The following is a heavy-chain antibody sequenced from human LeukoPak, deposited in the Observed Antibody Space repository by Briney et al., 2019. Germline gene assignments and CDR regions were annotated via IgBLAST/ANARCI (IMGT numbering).Heavy chain of an antibody. CDR1: GFAFDDYA. CDR2: ISWNSGSI. J-gene: IGHJ4*02. V-gene: IGHV3-9*01. Sequence: GGSLRLSCAASGFAFDDYAMHWVRQAPGKGLEWVSGISWNSGSIGYADSVKGRFTISRDNAKNSLYLQMNSLRAENTALYYCAKDVEYSSSWSFDYWGQGTLVTVSS. CDR3: AKDVEYSSSWSFDY. D-gene: IGHD6-13*01.